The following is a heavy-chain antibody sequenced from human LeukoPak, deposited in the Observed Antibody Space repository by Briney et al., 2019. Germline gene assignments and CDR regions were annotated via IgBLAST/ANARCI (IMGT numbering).Heavy chain of an antibody. CDR2: ISGSGGST. J-gene: IGHJ4*02. V-gene: IGHV3-23*01. CDR1: GFTFSSYA. D-gene: IGHD3-22*01. CDR3: AKGRYYYDSSALLDY. Sequence: GGSLRLSCAASGFTFSSYAMSWVRQAPGKGLEWVSAISGSGGSTYYADSVKGRFTISRDNSKNTLYLQMNSLGAEDTAVYYCAKGRYYYDSSALLDYWGQGTLVTVSS.